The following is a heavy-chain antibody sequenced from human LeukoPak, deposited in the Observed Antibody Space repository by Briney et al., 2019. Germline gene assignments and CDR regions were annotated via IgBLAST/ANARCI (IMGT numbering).Heavy chain of an antibody. CDR1: GYTFTSYG. D-gene: IGHD2-15*01. CDR2: ISAYNGNT. V-gene: IGHV1-18*01. Sequence: ASVKVSCKASGYTFTSYGISWVRQAPGQGLEWMGWISAYNGNTNYAQKLQGRVTMTTDTSTSTAYMELRSLRSDDTAVYYCASPYCSGGSCLGPHYGVDVWGQGTTVTVSS. CDR3: ASPYCSGGSCLGPHYGVDV. J-gene: IGHJ6*02.